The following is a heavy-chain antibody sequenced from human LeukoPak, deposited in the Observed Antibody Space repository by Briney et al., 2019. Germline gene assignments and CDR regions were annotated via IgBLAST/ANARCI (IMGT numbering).Heavy chain of an antibody. CDR3: ARSRTAVVPAVKKGGFDY. CDR1: GFTVSSNY. J-gene: IGHJ4*02. Sequence: PGGSLRLSCAASGFTVSSNYMSWVRQAPGKGLEWVPVIYSGGSTYYVDSVKGRFTISIDNSKNTLYLQMNSLRAEDTAVYYCARSRTAVVPAVKKGGFDYWGQGTLVTVSS. CDR2: IYSGGST. D-gene: IGHD2-2*01. V-gene: IGHV3-66*01.